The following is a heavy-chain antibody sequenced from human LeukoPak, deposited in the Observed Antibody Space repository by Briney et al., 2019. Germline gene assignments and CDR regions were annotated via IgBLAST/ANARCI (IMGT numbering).Heavy chain of an antibody. D-gene: IGHD3-10*01. CDR2: ISAYNGNT. V-gene: IGHV1-18*01. Sequence: ASVKVSCKASGYTFTSYGISWVRQAPGQGLEWMGWISAYNGNTNYAQKLQGRVTMTTDTSTSTAYMELRSLRSDDTAVYYCARDHHLGGGLYYGSGSIWAFDIWGQGTMVTVSS. CDR1: GYTFTSYG. J-gene: IGHJ3*02. CDR3: ARDHHLGGGLYYGSGSIWAFDI.